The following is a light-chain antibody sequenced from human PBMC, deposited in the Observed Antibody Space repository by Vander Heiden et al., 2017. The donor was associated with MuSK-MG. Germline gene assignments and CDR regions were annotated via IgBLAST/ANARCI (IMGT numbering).Light chain of an antibody. CDR1: RFNLGAGYN. Sequence: QSVLTMPPSLSGAPGQRVTISCTGTRFNLGAGYNVHWCQQFPGEGPKLLISYNVNRPSGVPDRFSGSRSGTSASLAITGVQAEDEADYYCQSYDYSRSAWVFGGGTRLTVL. CDR2: YNV. J-gene: IGLJ3*02. V-gene: IGLV1-40*01. CDR3: QSYDYSRSAWV.